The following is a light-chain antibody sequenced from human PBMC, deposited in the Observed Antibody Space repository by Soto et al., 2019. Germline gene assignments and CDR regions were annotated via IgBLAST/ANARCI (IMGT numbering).Light chain of an antibody. Sequence: QSALTQPASLSVSPGQSIIISCTGTSSDVGRYNFVSWYQQHPGKVPKVLINEVTKRPSGISNRFSASKSGNTAFLTISGLQAEDEADYYCCSDAGSGIYVFGTGTKVTVL. CDR1: SSDVGRYNF. V-gene: IGLV2-23*02. J-gene: IGLJ1*01. CDR3: CSDAGSGIYV. CDR2: EVT.